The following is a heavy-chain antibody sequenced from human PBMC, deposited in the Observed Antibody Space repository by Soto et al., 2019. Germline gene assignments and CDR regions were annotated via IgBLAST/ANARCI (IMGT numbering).Heavy chain of an antibody. Sequence: QVQLVQSGAELKTPGSWVNVSCKYSGGPFRDYSINWVRQAPGQGLEWMGGIITIFATPNYAQKFQGRVTISADKSTSTAYLELSNLRSEDTAISFCARDPDCGTNSVLGFVDYLGQGTLVTVTS. D-gene: IGHD2-21*02. V-gene: IGHV1-69*06. J-gene: IGHJ4*02. CDR1: GGPFRDYS. CDR3: ARDPDCGTNSVLGFVDY. CDR2: IITIFATP.